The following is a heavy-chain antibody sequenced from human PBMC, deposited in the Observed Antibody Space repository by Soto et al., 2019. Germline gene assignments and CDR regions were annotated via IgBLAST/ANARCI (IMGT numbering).Heavy chain of an antibody. CDR1: GGSVSSGSYY. J-gene: IGHJ6*02. Sequence: PSETLSLTCTVSGGSVSSGSYYWSWIRQPPGKGLEWIGYIYYSGSTNYNPSLKSRVTISVDTSKNQFSLKLSSVTAADTAVYYCARDAVNEHYYYGMDVWGQGTTVTAP. D-gene: IGHD1-1*01. CDR3: ARDAVNEHYYYGMDV. CDR2: IYYSGST. V-gene: IGHV4-61*01.